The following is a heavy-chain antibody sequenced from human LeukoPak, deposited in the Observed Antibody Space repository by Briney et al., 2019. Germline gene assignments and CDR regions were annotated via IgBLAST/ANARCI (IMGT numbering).Heavy chain of an antibody. Sequence: SVTLSLPCSLSSHPNSRCYLLGPPRPTPGAGLEAIGSIYRSGNAHYNPYLKSRITISLGASKNQFSLKLFSVTAADAAVYYCARDPRWLTPDHTTTSCYENYFDPWGQGSLVTVSS. CDR1: SHPNSRCYL. V-gene: IGHV4-38-2*02. CDR2: IYRSGNA. J-gene: IGHJ5*02. CDR3: ARDPRWLTPDHTTTSCYENYFDP. D-gene: IGHD2-2*01.